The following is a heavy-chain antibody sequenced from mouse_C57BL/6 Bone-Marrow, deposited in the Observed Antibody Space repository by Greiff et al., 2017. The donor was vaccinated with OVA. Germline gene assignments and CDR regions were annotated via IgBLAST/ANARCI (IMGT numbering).Heavy chain of an antibody. D-gene: IGHD1-1*01. CDR2: IRSKSSNYAT. J-gene: IGHJ3*01. CDR3: VRDGSSSAWFAY. V-gene: IGHV10-3*01. CDR1: GFTFNTYA. Sequence: DVQLQESGGGLVQPKGSLKLSCAASGFTFNTYAMHWVRQAPGKGLEWVARIRSKSSNYATYYADSVKDRFTISRDDSQSMLYLQMNNLKTEDTAMYYCVRDGSSSAWFAYWGQGTLVTVSA.